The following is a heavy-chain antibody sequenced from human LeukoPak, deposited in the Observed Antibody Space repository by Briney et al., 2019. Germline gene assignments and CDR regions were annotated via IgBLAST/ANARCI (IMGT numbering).Heavy chain of an antibody. V-gene: IGHV5-10-1*01. D-gene: IGHD2-2*01. CDR1: GYSFTSYW. Sequence: GESLRISCKSSGYSFTSYWISWVRQMPGKGLEWMGRIDPSDSYTNYSPSFQGHVTISADKSISTAYLQWSSLKASDTAMYYCARLGYCSSTSCLSDIWGQGTMVTVSS. CDR3: ARLGYCSSTSCLSDI. CDR2: IDPSDSYT. J-gene: IGHJ3*02.